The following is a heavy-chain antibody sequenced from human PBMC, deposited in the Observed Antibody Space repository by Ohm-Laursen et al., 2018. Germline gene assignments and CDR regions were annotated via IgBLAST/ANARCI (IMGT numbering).Heavy chain of an antibody. CDR2: IYSGGST. J-gene: IGHJ4*02. V-gene: IGHV3-53*01. Sequence: SLRLSCSASGFTVRVYYTAWVRQAPGKGLEWVSIIYSGGSTYYTDSVKGRFTISRDNSKNTLYLEMNSLRAEDTAVYYCARDLSRGAFDYWGQGTLVTVSS. CDR3: ARDLSRGAFDY. D-gene: IGHD1-26*01. CDR1: GFTVRVYY.